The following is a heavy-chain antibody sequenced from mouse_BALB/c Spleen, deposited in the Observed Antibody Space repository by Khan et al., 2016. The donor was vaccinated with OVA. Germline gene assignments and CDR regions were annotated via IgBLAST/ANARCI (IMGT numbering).Heavy chain of an antibody. D-gene: IGHD1-1*01. CDR2: ISSGGSYT. CDR1: GFTFSTYG. Sequence: EVELVESGGDLVKPGGSLKLSCAASGFTFSTYGMSWVRQTPDKRLEWVATISSGGSYTYYPDSVKGLFTISRDNAKHTLFLQMSSLKSEDTAVYYCERLAYYYGSEGFDYWGQGTLVTVSA. J-gene: IGHJ3*01. CDR3: ERLAYYYGSEGFDY. V-gene: IGHV5-6*01.